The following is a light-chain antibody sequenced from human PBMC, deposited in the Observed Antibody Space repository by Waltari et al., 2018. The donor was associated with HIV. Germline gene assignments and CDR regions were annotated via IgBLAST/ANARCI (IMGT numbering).Light chain of an antibody. J-gene: IGKJ1*01. CDR2: ATS. V-gene: IGKV3-15*01. Sequence: EIVMTQSPATLSVSPGERVTLSCRASQSVIPNLDWYQQKIGQPPRLLIYATSIRATNIPARFSGGGSGTEFTLTISSLQSEDFAIYYCQQYNTWPRTFGQGTKVEV. CDR3: QQYNTWPRT. CDR1: QSVIPN.